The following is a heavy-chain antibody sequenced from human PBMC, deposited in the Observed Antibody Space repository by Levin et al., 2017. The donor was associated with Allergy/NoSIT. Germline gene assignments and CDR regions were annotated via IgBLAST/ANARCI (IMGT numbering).Heavy chain of an antibody. D-gene: IGHD2-8*02. CDR3: STGPGGPTYSFDY. V-gene: IGHV1-2*06. CDR1: GYIFTGYY. CDR2: INPNGGDA. Sequence: ASVKVSCKTSGYIFTGYYIYWVRQAPEQGLDYMGRINPNGGDAIYAQKFQGRVTMTRDTSINTAYLEVKNLRSDDTAIYFCSTGPGGPTYSFDYWGQGTLLTVSS. J-gene: IGHJ4*02.